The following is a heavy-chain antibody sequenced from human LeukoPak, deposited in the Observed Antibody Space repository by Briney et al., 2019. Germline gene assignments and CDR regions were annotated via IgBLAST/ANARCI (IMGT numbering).Heavy chain of an antibody. J-gene: IGHJ4*02. Sequence: PGRSLRLSCAASGFTFSSYGMHWVRQAPGKGLEWVAVIWYDGSNKYYADSVKGRFTISRDNSKNTLYLQMNSLRAEDTAVYYCARDHGYSSSWLDYWGQGTLVTVSS. CDR1: GFTFSSYG. V-gene: IGHV3-33*08. CDR2: IWYDGSNK. D-gene: IGHD6-13*01. CDR3: ARDHGYSSSWLDY.